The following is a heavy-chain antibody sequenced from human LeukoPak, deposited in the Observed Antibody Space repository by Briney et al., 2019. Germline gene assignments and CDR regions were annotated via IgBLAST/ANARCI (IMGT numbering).Heavy chain of an antibody. J-gene: IGHJ4*02. Sequence: ASVKVSCKGSGYTFTNYGISWVRQAQGQGREWMGWISGNNGDTNYAQKFQGRVTMTTETATSKDYMELRSLRSGDTAVYYCARPDYYDSSGYYGNKFDYCGQGTLVTVSS. V-gene: IGHV1-18*01. CDR1: GYTFTNYG. D-gene: IGHD3-22*01. CDR2: ISGNNGDT. CDR3: ARPDYYDSSGYYGNKFDY.